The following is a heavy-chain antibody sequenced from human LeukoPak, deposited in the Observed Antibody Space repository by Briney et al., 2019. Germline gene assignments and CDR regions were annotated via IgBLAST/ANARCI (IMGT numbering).Heavy chain of an antibody. CDR2: ISGSGGST. J-gene: IGHJ5*02. Sequence: GGSLRLSCAASGFTFSSYAMSWVRQAPGKGLEWVSAISGSGGSTYYADSVRGRFTISRDNAKNSLYLQMNSLRAEDTAVYYCARESSGYYPNNWFDPWGQGTLVTVSS. D-gene: IGHD5-12*01. CDR3: ARESSGYYPNNWFDP. CDR1: GFTFSSYA. V-gene: IGHV3-23*01.